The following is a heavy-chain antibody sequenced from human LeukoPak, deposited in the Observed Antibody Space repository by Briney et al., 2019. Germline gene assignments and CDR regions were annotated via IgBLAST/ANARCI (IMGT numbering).Heavy chain of an antibody. CDR1: GGSFSGYY. V-gene: IGHV4-34*01. J-gene: IGHJ4*02. Sequence: SETLSLTCAVYGGSFSGYYWSWIRQPPGKGLEWIGEINHSGSTNYNPSLKSRVTISVETSKNLFSLKLSSVTAADTAVYYCARVYGGNSYWGKGTLVTVSS. CDR2: INHSGST. D-gene: IGHD4-23*01. CDR3: ARVYGGNSY.